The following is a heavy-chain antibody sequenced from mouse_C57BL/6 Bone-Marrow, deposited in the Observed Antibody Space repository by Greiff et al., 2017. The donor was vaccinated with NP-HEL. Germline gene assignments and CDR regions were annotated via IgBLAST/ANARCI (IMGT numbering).Heavy chain of an antibody. CDR1: GFTITDDY. Sequence: VQLQQSGAELVRPGASVKLSCTASGFTITDDYMHWVKQRPEQGLEWIGWIDPENGGTEYAAKFQGKATISADTSSNTAYMQLSSLTSEDTAVYYCTLFRRGSWFAYWGQGTLVTVSA. J-gene: IGHJ3*01. CDR3: TLFRRGSWFAY. CDR2: IDPENGGT. V-gene: IGHV14-4*01.